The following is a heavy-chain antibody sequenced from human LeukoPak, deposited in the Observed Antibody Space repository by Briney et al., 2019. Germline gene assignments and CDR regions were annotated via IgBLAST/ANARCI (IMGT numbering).Heavy chain of an antibody. CDR2: ISGSGGGT. CDR1: GFTFSSYA. CDR3: AKDRFGELLNNWFDP. V-gene: IGHV3-23*01. D-gene: IGHD3-10*01. J-gene: IGHJ5*02. Sequence: GGSLRLSCAASGFTFSSYAMSWVRQAPGKGLEWVSAISGSGGGTYYADSVKGRFTISRDNSKNTLYLQMNSLRAEDTAVYYCAKDRFGELLNNWFDPWGQGTLVTVSS.